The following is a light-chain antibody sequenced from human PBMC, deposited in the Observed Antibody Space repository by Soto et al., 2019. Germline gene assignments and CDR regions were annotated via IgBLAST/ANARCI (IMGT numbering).Light chain of an antibody. CDR3: CSYAGSTTYV. Sequence: QSALTQPASVSGSPGQSITISCTGTSSDVGSYNLVSWYQQHPGKAPKLMIYEGSKRPSGVSNRFSGSKSGNTASVTISGLQAEDEADYYCCSYAGSTTYVFGTGTKLT. J-gene: IGLJ1*01. V-gene: IGLV2-23*01. CDR2: EGS. CDR1: SSDVGSYNL.